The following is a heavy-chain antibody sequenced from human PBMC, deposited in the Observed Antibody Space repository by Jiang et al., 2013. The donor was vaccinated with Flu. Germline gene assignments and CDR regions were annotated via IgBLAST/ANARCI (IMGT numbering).Heavy chain of an antibody. CDR2: IGFDGSHK. D-gene: IGHD2-8*01. CDR3: ARDRGIVLMVYAPDY. J-gene: IGHJ4*02. CDR1: GFTFSNYG. V-gene: IGHV3-33*01. Sequence: GGGVVQPGRSLRLSCAASGFTFSNYGIHWVRQAPGKGLEWVAVIGFDGSHKYYADSVKGRFTISRDKSKNTLYLHMSSLRAEDTAVYYCARDRGIVLMVYAPDYWGQGTLVTVSS.